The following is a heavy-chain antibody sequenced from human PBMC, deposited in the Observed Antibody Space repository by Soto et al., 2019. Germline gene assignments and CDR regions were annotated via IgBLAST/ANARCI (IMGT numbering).Heavy chain of an antibody. Sequence: EVQLVESGGGLVQPGGSLRLSCAASGFTFSSYWMHWVRQAPGKGLVWVSRINSDGSSTSYADSVKGRFTISRDNAKNTLYLQMNSLSAEYTAVYYCARDFSILTGYYYYYYYGMDVWGQGTTVTVSS. V-gene: IGHV3-74*01. J-gene: IGHJ6*02. D-gene: IGHD3-9*01. CDR1: GFTFSSYW. CDR3: ARDFSILTGYYYYYYYGMDV. CDR2: INSDGSST.